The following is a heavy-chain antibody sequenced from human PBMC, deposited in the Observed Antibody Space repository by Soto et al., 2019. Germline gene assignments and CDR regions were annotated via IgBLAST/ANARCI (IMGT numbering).Heavy chain of an antibody. CDR1: VYTFTISG. Sequence: GSVKVSCQASVYTFTISGISWVRQAPGQGLEWMGWISAYNGNTNYAQKLQGRVTMTTDTSTSTAYMELRSLRSDDTAVYYCARDLGDRIAVAGGWGQGTMVTVSS. D-gene: IGHD6-19*01. CDR2: ISAYNGNT. J-gene: IGHJ3*01. CDR3: ARDLGDRIAVAGG. V-gene: IGHV1-18*01.